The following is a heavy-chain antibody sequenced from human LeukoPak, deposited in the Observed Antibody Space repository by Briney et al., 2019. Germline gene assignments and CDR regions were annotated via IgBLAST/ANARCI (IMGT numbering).Heavy chain of an antibody. D-gene: IGHD2-15*01. CDR1: GFTFSSYS. CDR2: ISSSSSTI. Sequence: GGSLRLSCAASGFTFSSYSMNWVRQAPGKGLEWVSYISSSSSTIYYADSVKGRFTISRDNAKNSLYLQMNSLRAEDTAVYYCARVGIVVVVAYAFDIWGQGTMVTVSS. J-gene: IGHJ3*02. CDR3: ARVGIVVVVAYAFDI. V-gene: IGHV3-48*01.